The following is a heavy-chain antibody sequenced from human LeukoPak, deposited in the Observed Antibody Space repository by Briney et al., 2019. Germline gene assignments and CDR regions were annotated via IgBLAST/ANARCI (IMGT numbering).Heavy chain of an antibody. Sequence: ASVNVSCTASGYTFSSYGISWVRQAPGQGLEWMGWISAYNGNKNYAQKLQGRVTMTTDTSTSTAYMELSSLRSADTAVYYCASNSGYGQLVDFDYWGQGTLVTVSS. J-gene: IGHJ4*02. CDR2: ISAYNGNK. CDR3: ASNSGYGQLVDFDY. CDR1: GYTFSSYG. V-gene: IGHV1-18*01. D-gene: IGHD6-13*01.